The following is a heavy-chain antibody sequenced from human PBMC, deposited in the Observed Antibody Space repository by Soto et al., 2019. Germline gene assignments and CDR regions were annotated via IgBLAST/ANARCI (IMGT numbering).Heavy chain of an antibody. V-gene: IGHV4-39*07. CDR1: GGSVSSSGNY. Sequence: SETLSLTYTVSGGSVSSSGNYWGWIRQPPGKGLEWIGSIYYSGSTYYNPSLKSRVTTSVDTSKNQFSLKLSSVTAADTAVYYCARSVDPWGQGTLVTVSS. CDR3: ARSVDP. CDR2: IYYSGST. J-gene: IGHJ5*02.